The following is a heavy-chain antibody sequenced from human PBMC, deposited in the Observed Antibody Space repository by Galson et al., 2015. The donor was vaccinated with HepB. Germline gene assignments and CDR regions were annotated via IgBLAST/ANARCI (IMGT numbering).Heavy chain of an antibody. CDR3: ARDHIAVAGKVLENYFDY. CDR1: GFTFSSYS. Sequence: SLRLSCAASGFTFSSYSMNWVRQAPGKGLEWVSSISSSSSYIYYADSVKGRFTISRDNAKNSLYLQMNSLRAEDTAVYYCARDHIAVAGKVLENYFDYWGQGTLVTVSS. V-gene: IGHV3-21*01. J-gene: IGHJ4*02. CDR2: ISSSSSYI. D-gene: IGHD6-19*01.